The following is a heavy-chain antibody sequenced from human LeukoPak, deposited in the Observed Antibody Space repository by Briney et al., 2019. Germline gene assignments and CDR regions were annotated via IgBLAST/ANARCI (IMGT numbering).Heavy chain of an antibody. CDR2: ISSSSSYI. CDR3: AREYGSSGWYYYYGMDV. J-gene: IGHJ6*02. Sequence: GGSLRLSCAASGFTFSSSNMNWVRQAPGKGLEWVSSISSSSSYIYYADSVKGRFTISRDNAKNSLYLQMNSLRAEDTAVYYCAREYGSSGWYYYYGMDVWGQGTTVTVSS. D-gene: IGHD6-19*01. CDR1: GFTFSSSN. V-gene: IGHV3-21*01.